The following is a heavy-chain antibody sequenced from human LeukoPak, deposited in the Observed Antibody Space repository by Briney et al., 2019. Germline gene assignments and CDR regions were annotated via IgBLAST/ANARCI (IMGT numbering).Heavy chain of an antibody. CDR2: ISYDGSNK. D-gene: IGHD3-22*01. J-gene: IGHJ3*02. Sequence: GRSLRLSCAASGFTFSSYAMHWVRQAPGKGLEWVAVISYDGSNKYYADSVKGRFTISRDNSKNTLYLQMNSLRAEDTAVYYCARDYDSSGYYYGVGAFDIWGQGTMVTVSS. CDR3: ARDYDSSGYYYGVGAFDI. CDR1: GFTFSSYA. V-gene: IGHV3-30-3*01.